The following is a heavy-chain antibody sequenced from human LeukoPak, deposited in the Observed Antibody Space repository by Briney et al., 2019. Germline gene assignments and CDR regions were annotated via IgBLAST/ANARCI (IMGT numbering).Heavy chain of an antibody. V-gene: IGHV1-18*01. D-gene: IGHD2-21*02. CDR3: ARDSPNMVTKFFWHF. Sequence: ASVKVSCKASGYTFTSYGISWVRQAPGQGLEWMGWISAYNGNTNYAQKLQGRVTMTTDTSTSTAYMELRSLRSDDTAVYYCARDSPNMVTKFFWHFWGQGTLVTVSS. CDR2: ISAYNGNT. CDR1: GYTFTSYG. J-gene: IGHJ4*02.